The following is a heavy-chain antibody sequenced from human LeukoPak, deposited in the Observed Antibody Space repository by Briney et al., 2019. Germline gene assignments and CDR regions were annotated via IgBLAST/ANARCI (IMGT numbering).Heavy chain of an antibody. CDR3: ARHSASGGIPSNFQH. CDR2: IYPGDSET. Sequence: GESLKISCKGSGYSFTSYWIGWVRQMPGKGLEWMGIIYPGDSETRYSPSFQGQVTFSADKSVSTAYLQWSSLKASDTAVYYCARHSASGGIPSNFQHWGQGTLVTVSS. D-gene: IGHD2-15*01. V-gene: IGHV5-51*01. J-gene: IGHJ1*01. CDR1: GYSFTSYW.